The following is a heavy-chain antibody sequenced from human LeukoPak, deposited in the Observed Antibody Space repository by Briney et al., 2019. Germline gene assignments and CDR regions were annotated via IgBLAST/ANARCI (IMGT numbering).Heavy chain of an antibody. CDR1: GLTFDDYA. V-gene: IGHV3-43*02. J-gene: IGHJ4*02. CDR2: ISGDGGST. CDR3: AKDPYYYDSSGYLDY. D-gene: IGHD3-22*01. Sequence: GGSLRLSCAASGLTFDDYAMHWVRQAPGKGLEWVSLISGDGGSTYYADTVKGRFTISRDNSKNSLYLQMNSLRTEDTALYYCAKDPYYYDSSGYLDYWGQGTLVTVSS.